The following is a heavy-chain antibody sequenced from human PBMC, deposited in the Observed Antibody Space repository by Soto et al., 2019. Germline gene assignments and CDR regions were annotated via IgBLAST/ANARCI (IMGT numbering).Heavy chain of an antibody. D-gene: IGHD3-10*01. CDR2: ISDTGGYT. CDR1: GFTFSSFA. J-gene: IGHJ5*02. V-gene: IGHV3-64D*06. Sequence: EVQLEESGGNLVQPGGSLRLSCSASGFTFSSFAMHWVRQAPGKGLEYISSISDTGGYTPYADSVKGRFTISRDNSKNTLYLQMSSLRPDDTAVYYCVKDHGTAMVRGGPASWGQGALVTVSS. CDR3: VKDHGTAMVRGGPAS.